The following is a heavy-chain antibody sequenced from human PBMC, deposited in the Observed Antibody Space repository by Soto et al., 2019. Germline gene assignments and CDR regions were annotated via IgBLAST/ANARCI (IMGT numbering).Heavy chain of an antibody. CDR3: ARDHQSSPNWFDP. D-gene: IGHD1-26*01. CDR2: ISAYNGNT. Sequence: ASVKVSCKASGYTFANYGISWARQAPGQGLEWMGWISAYNGNTNYAQKLQGRVTMTTDTSTSTAYMELRSLRSDDTAVYYCARDHQSSPNWFDPWGQGTLVTVSS. J-gene: IGHJ5*02. CDR1: GYTFANYG. V-gene: IGHV1-18*01.